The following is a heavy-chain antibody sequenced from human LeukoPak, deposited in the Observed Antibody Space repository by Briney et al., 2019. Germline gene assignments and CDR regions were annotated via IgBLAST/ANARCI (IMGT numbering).Heavy chain of an antibody. J-gene: IGHJ4*02. CDR1: GFSINSGYF. CDR3: ARRISTRRGETCSSTSCYFDY. D-gene: IGHD2-2*01. Sequence: SETLSLTCAVSGFSINSGYFWAWIRQSPGKGLEWIGSIFHNGITYYNPSLKSRITISVDTSKNQFSLRLSSVTAADTAVYYCARRISTRRGETCSSTSCYFDYWGQGTLVTVSS. V-gene: IGHV4-38-2*01. CDR2: IFHNGIT.